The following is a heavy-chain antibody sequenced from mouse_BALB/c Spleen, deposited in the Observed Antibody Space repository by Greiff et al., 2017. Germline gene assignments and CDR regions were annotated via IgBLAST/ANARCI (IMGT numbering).Heavy chain of an antibody. CDR1: GFSLTSYG. J-gene: IGHJ4*01. D-gene: IGHD2-12*01. Sequence: VNVVESGPGLVAPSQSLSITCTVSGFSLTSYGVHWVRQPPGKGLEWLGVIWAGGSTNYNSALMSRLSISKDNSKSQVFLKMNSLQTDDTAMYYCARDREAYYICAMDYWGQGTSVTVSS. CDR2: IWAGGST. V-gene: IGHV2-9*02. CDR3: ARDREAYYICAMDY.